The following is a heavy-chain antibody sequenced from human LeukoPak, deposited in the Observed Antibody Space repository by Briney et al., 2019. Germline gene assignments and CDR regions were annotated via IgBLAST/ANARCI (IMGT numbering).Heavy chain of an antibody. V-gene: IGHV1-2*02. CDR2: INPNSGGT. D-gene: IGHD6-13*01. Sequence: ASVKVSCKASGYTFTGYYMHWVPQAPGHGLEWMGWINPNSGGTNYAQKFQGRVTMTRDTSISTAYMELSRLRSDDTAVYYCARADSSSWYYFDYWGQGTLVTVSS. CDR1: GYTFTGYY. CDR3: ARADSSSWYYFDY. J-gene: IGHJ4*02.